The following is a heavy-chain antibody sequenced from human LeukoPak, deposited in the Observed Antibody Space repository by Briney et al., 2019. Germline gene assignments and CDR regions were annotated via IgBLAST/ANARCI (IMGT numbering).Heavy chain of an antibody. D-gene: IGHD3-3*01. CDR3: APLPGDFWSGPPAYWFDP. CDR2: FDPEDGET. CDR1: GYTFTGYY. J-gene: IGHJ5*02. V-gene: IGHV1-24*01. Sequence: GASVKVSCKASGYTFTGYYMHWVRQAPGKGLEWMGGFDPEDGETIYAQKFQGRVTMTEDTSTDTAYMELSSLRSEDTAVYYCAPLPGDFWSGPPAYWFDPWGQGTLVTVSS.